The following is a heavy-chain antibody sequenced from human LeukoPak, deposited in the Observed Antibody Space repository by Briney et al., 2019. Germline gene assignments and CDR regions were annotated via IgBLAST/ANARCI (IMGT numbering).Heavy chain of an antibody. V-gene: IGHV3-43D*03. Sequence: GGSLRLSCAASGFTYDDCAMHWVRQAPGKGLEWVSLISWDGGGTYYADTVKGRFTISRDNAKNSLYLQMNSLRAEDTAVYYCARGSRAGSTDYWGQGTLVTVSS. CDR2: ISWDGGGT. D-gene: IGHD3-10*01. CDR1: GFTYDDCA. J-gene: IGHJ4*02. CDR3: ARGSRAGSTDY.